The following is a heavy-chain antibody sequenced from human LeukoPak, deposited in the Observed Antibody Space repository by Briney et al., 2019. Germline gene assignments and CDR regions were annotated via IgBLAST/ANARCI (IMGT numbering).Heavy chain of an antibody. V-gene: IGHV1-69*15. CDR2: ILHIFGIE. CDR3: ASRHYYDSSGYYARRNDAFYI. J-gene: IGHJ3*02. CDR1: GGTFSSYP. Sequence: SVTVSFKCTGGTFSSYPINWVRQPPSQGREWMGRILHIFGIENYAQKFQGRVTITADESTSTAYIELSSLRSEDTAVYYCASRHYYDSSGYYARRNDAFYIWGQGTMVTVSS. D-gene: IGHD3-22*01.